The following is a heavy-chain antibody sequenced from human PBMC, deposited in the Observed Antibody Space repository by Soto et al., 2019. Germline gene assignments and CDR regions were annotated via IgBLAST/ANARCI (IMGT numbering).Heavy chain of an antibody. J-gene: IGHJ5*02. Sequence: LSLTCAVYGGSFSDSYWSCIPPPPGKGMEWIGEMNHSGSTNYHASLKSRVTISVDTSKNQFSLKMRAVTAADTAVDDCARYLMYNWNEVRRWFATWGQGSLVT. CDR3: ARYLMYNWNEVRRWFAT. CDR2: MNHSGST. V-gene: IGHV4-34*01. D-gene: IGHD1-20*01. CDR1: GGSFSDSY.